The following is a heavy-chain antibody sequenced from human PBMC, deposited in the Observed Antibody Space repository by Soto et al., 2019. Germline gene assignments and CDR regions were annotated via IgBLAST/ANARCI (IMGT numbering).Heavy chain of an antibody. Sequence: QVQLVESGGGVVQPGRSLRLSCAASGFTFSSYGMHWVRQAPGKGLEGVAVIWYDGSNKYYADSVKGRFTISRDNSKNTLYLQMNSLRAEDTAVYYCAREDGDYTRWFDPWGQGTLVTVSS. V-gene: IGHV3-33*01. CDR2: IWYDGSNK. D-gene: IGHD4-17*01. CDR1: GFTFSSYG. CDR3: AREDGDYTRWFDP. J-gene: IGHJ5*02.